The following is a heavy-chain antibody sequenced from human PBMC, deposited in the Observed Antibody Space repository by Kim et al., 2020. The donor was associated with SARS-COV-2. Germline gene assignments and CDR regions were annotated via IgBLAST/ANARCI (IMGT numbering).Heavy chain of an antibody. J-gene: IGHJ6*02. CDR3: ARRSIVGASFGHYYGMDV. CDR1: GFSFTSFW. Sequence: GESLKISCNGSGFSFTSFWINWVRQMPGKGLEWMGRIDPSDSFSHYNPSLQGHITISADKSIDTAYLQWSSLEASDTAIYYCARRSIVGASFGHYYGMDVWGQGTTVIVSS. D-gene: IGHD1-26*01. CDR2: IDPSDSFS. V-gene: IGHV5-10-1*01.